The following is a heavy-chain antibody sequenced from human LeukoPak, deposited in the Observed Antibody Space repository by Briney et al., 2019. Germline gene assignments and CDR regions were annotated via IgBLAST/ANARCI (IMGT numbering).Heavy chain of an antibody. CDR1: GGSFSGYY. CDR3: ARQPDRRQVAL. CDR2: INHSGST. D-gene: IGHD1-14*01. Sequence: SETLSLTCAVYGGSFSGYYWSWIRQPPGKGLEWIGEINHSGSTNYNPSLKSRVTISVDTSKNQFSLKLNSVTAADTAVYYCARQPDRRQVALWGQGTLVTVSS. J-gene: IGHJ4*02. V-gene: IGHV4-34*01.